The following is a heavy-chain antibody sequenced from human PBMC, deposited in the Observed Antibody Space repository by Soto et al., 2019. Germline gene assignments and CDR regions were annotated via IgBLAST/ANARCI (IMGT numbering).Heavy chain of an antibody. D-gene: IGHD3-10*01. CDR3: ARADYFSDGFDY. CDR1: GGSISSGYFY. J-gene: IGHJ4*02. CDR2: LCYSAST. Sequence: PSETLSLTCAVSGGSISSGYFYWSWLRQPPGKGREWIGNLCYSASTYYNPSLRIRATVSADTSQNPFSLKLGSPTAADTSFYFSARADYFSDGFDYWGQGALVTVSS. V-gene: IGHV4-30-4*01.